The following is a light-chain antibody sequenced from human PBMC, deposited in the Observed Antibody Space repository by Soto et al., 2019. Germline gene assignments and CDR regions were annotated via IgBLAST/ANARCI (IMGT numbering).Light chain of an antibody. CDR2: EVT. J-gene: IGLJ3*02. CDR1: SSDVRWYKY. V-gene: IGLV2-8*01. Sequence: QSALTQPPSASGSPGQSVTISCTGISSDVRWYKYVSWYQQHPGKAPKLIIYEVTKRPSGVPNRFSGSKSGNTASLTVSGLQTEDEADYYCDSHAGGFGGGTKVTVL. CDR3: DSHAGG.